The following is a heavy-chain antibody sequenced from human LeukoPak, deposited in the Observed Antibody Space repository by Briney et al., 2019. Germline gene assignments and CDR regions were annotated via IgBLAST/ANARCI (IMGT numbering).Heavy chain of an antibody. CDR1: GGTFSSYA. J-gene: IGHJ6*03. CDR2: IIPIFGTA. Sequence: SVKVSCKASGGTFSSYAISWVRQAPGQGLEWMGGIIPIFGTANYAQKFQGRVTITTDESTSTAYMELSSLRSEDTAVYYYARVFYGDYYYYYYMDVWGKGTTVTVSS. V-gene: IGHV1-69*05. CDR3: ARVFYGDYYYYYYMDV. D-gene: IGHD4-17*01.